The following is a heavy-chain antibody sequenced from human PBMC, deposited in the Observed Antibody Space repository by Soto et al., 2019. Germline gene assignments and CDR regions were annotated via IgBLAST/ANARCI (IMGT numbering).Heavy chain of an antibody. CDR1: GFTFTRYS. J-gene: IGHJ4*02. Sequence: HGGSLKISCAASGFTFTRYSMDWARQAPGKGLEWVSSISSTTNYIYYGDSMKGRFTISRDNAKNSLYLEMNSLRAEDTAVYYCARESEDLTSNFDYWGQGTLVTVSS. CDR3: ARESEDLTSNFDY. V-gene: IGHV3-21*06. CDR2: ISSTTNYI.